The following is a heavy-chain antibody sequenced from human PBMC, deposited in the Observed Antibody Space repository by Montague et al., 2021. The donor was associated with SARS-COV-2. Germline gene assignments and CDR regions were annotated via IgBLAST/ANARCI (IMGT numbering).Heavy chain of an antibody. J-gene: IGHJ4*02. CDR1: GFTFSSYG. CDR3: AKQLDTYCSGGSCYDGYLDY. D-gene: IGHD2-15*01. CDR2: IWYDGSNK. V-gene: IGHV3-33*06. Sequence: SLRLSCAASGFTFSSYGMHWVRQAPGKGLEWVAVIWYDGSNKYYADSVKGRFTISRDNSKNTLYLQMNSLRAEDTAVYYCAKQLDTYCSGGSCYDGYLDYGGQGTLSPSPQ.